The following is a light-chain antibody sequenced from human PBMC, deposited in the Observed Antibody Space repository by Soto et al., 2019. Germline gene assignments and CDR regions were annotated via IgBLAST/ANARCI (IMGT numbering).Light chain of an antibody. J-gene: IGKJ1*01. Sequence: DIVLTQTPLSSPVTLGQPASISCRSSQSLVYSDGNTYLSWLQQRPGQPPRLLIYQVSNRFSGVPDRFSGSGAGTDFTLQISRVEAEDVGVYYCMQFAHFPRTFGQGTKVEI. CDR2: QVS. CDR3: MQFAHFPRT. CDR1: QSLVYSDGNTY. V-gene: IGKV2-24*01.